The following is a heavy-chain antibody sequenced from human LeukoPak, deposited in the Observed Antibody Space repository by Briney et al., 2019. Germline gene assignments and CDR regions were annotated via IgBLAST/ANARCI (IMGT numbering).Heavy chain of an antibody. Sequence: PSETLSLTCAVYGGSFSGYYWSWVRQAPGKGLEWISTISDSGAYTYYADFVKGRFTVSRDNSKNIVFLEVNSLRAEDTATYFCAKGRILWFGEQSDFDYWGQGTLVTVSS. D-gene: IGHD3-10*01. CDR3: AKGRILWFGEQSDFDY. CDR2: ISDSGAYT. J-gene: IGHJ4*02. V-gene: IGHV3-23*01. CDR1: GGSFSGYY.